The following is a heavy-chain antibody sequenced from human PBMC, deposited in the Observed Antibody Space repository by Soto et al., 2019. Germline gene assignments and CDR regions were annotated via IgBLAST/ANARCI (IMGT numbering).Heavy chain of an antibody. CDR1: GGSITSSSYY. D-gene: IGHD2-15*01. CDR2: IYYSGNT. CDR3: AREGGRYCSGGSCQVDY. V-gene: IGHV4-39*02. J-gene: IGHJ4*02. Sequence: SETLSLTCTVSGGSITSSSYYWGRIRQPPGKGLEWIGSIYYSGNTYYTPSLKSRVTISVDTSKNQFSLKLSSVTAADTAVYYCAREGGRYCSGGSCQVDYWGQGTLVTVSS.